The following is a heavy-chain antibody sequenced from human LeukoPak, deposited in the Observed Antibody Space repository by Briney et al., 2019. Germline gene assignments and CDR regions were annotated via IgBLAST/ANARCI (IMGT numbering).Heavy chain of an antibody. J-gene: IGHJ4*02. CDR1: GGSISGSSYY. CDR2: IYYSGST. Sequence: PSETLSLTCTVSGGSISGSSYYWGWIRQPPGKGLEWIGYIYYSGSTYYNPSLKSRVTISVDTSKNQFSLKLSSVTAADTAVYYCARAPIVATFFDYWGQGTLVTVSS. V-gene: IGHV4-30-4*08. CDR3: ARAPIVATFFDY. D-gene: IGHD5-12*01.